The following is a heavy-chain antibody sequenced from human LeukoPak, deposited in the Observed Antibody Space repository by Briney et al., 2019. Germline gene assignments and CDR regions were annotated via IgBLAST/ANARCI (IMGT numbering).Heavy chain of an antibody. CDR3: ARARGYSYGLEAFDI. CDR1: GFTFSSYT. J-gene: IGHJ3*02. CDR2: ITTSDGNT. D-gene: IGHD5-18*01. V-gene: IGHV3-21*01. Sequence: GGSLRLSCAASGFTFSSYTMSWVRQAPGKGLEWVSTITTSDGNTYYADSVKGRFTISRDNAKNSLYLQMNSLRGEDTAVYYCARARGYSYGLEAFDIWGQGTMVTVSS.